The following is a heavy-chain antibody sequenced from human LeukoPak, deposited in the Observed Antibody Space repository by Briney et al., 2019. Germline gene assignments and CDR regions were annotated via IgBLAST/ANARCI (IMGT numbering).Heavy chain of an antibody. J-gene: IGHJ6*03. CDR2: INWNGGST. CDR1: GFTFDDYD. CDR3: ARDGIEMATPYYYYYMDV. V-gene: IGHV3-20*04. D-gene: IGHD5-24*01. Sequence: GGSLRLSCAASGFTFDDYDMSWVRQAPGKGLEWVSGINWNGGSTGYADSVKGRFTISRDNAKNSLYLQMNSLRAEDTALYYCARDGIEMATPYYYYYMDVWGKGTTVTVSS.